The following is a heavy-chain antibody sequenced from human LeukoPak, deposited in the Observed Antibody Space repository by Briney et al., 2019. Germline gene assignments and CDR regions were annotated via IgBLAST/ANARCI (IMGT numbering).Heavy chain of an antibody. CDR1: RDSISGHY. V-gene: IGHV4-59*11. CDR3: ARGEDFKSSRFDP. CDR2: IYNSGTT. J-gene: IGHJ5*02. Sequence: SGTLSLTCTVSRDSISGHYWNWIRQPPGKGLEWIGYIYNSGTTKYNPSLESRVTISVDTSKNQFSLRLTSVTAADTAVYYCARGEDFKSSRFDPWGQGTLITVSS. D-gene: IGHD1-26*01.